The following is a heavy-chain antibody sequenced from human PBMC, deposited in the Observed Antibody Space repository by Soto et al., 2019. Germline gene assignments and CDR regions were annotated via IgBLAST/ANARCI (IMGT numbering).Heavy chain of an antibody. V-gene: IGHV3-30-3*01. CDR3: ARESYGSGTLRAIPGLDV. Sequence: AWGSLVVSCASSGFTFSPYAMHWVRQAPGKGLDWVAVISYDGSNKYYADSVKGRFTISRDNSKNTLYLQMNRLRTEDTAVYYCARESYGSGTLRAIPGLDVWGQGTTVTVSS. D-gene: IGHD3-10*01. CDR1: GFTFSPYA. J-gene: IGHJ6*01. CDR2: ISYDGSNK.